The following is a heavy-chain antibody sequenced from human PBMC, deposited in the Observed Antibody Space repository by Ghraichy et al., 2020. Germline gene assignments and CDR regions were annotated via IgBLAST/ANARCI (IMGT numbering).Heavy chain of an antibody. CDR1: GSTFSSYD. V-gene: IGHV3-23*01. CDR2: ISGSGGST. D-gene: IGHD6-19*01. J-gene: IGHJ4*02. CDR3: AKLRSSGWYYFDY. Sequence: GGSLRLSCAASGSTFSSYDMSWVRQAPGKGLEWVSGISGSGGSTYYGDSVKGRFTISRDNSKNTLYLQMNSLRAEDTAVYYCAKLRSSGWYYFDYWGQGTLVTVSS.